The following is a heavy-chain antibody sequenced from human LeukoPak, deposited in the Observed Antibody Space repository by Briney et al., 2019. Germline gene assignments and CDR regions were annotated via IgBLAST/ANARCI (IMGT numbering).Heavy chain of an antibody. Sequence: SVKVSCKASGGTFSSGGLSWVRQAPGQGLEWMGGIFPLFGTTDYAQKFQGRVTITAAESTSTAYMELSSLRSEDTAVYYCARVLILTGSHYFGYWGQGTLVTVSS. V-gene: IGHV1-69*13. CDR2: IFPLFGTT. D-gene: IGHD3-9*01. CDR3: ARVLILTGSHYFGY. J-gene: IGHJ4*02. CDR1: GGTFSSGG.